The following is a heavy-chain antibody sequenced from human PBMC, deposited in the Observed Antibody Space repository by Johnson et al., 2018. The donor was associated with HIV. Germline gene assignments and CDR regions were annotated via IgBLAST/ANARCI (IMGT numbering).Heavy chain of an antibody. J-gene: IGHJ3*02. CDR3: ARDGMAATKANI. V-gene: IGHV3-66*01. CDR2: IYSGGST. D-gene: IGHD1-14*01. CDR1: GFTVSSNY. Sequence: VQLVESGGGLVQPGGSLRPSCAASGFTVSSNYMSWVRQAPGKGLEWVSVIYSGGSTYYADSVKGRFTISRDNSKNTLYLQMNSLRAEDTAVYYCARDGMAATKANIWGQGTMVTVSS.